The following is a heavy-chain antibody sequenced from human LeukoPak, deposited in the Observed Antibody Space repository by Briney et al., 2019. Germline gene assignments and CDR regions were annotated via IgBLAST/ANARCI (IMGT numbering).Heavy chain of an antibody. CDR1: GYTFTGYY. CDR2: INPNSGGT. CDR3: ARDLRDYYDSSGYYHYLDY. V-gene: IGHV1-2*02. D-gene: IGHD3-22*01. J-gene: IGHJ4*02. Sequence: ASVKVSCKASGYTFTGYYMHWARQAPGQGLEWMGWINPNSGGTNYAQKFQGRVTMTRDTSISTAYMELSRLRSDDTAVYYCARDLRDYYDSSGYYHYLDYWGQGTLVTVSS.